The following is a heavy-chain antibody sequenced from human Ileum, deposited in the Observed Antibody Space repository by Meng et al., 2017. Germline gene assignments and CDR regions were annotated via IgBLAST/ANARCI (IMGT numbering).Heavy chain of an antibody. J-gene: IGHJ3*02. Sequence: GESLKISCAASGFTFSDYYMSWIRQAPGKGLEWVSYISSSGSTIYYADSVKGRFTISRDNAKNSLYLQMNSLRAEDTAVYYCVRGVVGYSGSLEAFDIWGQGTMVTVSS. D-gene: IGHD3-3*01. CDR1: GFTFSDYY. V-gene: IGHV3-11*01. CDR2: ISSSGSTI. CDR3: VRGVVGYSGSLEAFDI.